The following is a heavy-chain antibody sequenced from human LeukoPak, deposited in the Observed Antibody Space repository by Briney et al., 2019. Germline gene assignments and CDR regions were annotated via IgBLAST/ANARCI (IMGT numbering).Heavy chain of an antibody. D-gene: IGHD1-26*01. CDR2: IIPIFGTA. CDR3: ASQGIVGAITGGY. V-gene: IGHV1-69*05. J-gene: IGHJ4*02. Sequence: ASVKVSCKASGGTFSSYAISWVRQAPGQGLEWMGRIIPIFGTANYAQKFQSRVTITTDESTSTAYMELSSLRSEDTAVYYCASQGIVGAITGGYWGQGTLVTVSS. CDR1: GGTFSSYA.